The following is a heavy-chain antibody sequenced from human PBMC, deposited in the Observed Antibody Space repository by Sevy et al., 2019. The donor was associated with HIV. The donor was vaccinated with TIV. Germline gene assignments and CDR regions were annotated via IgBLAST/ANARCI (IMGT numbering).Heavy chain of an antibody. CDR2: VFYTGST. D-gene: IGHD1-26*01. J-gene: IGHJ5*02. Sequence: SETLSLTCSVSGGSISDYYWIWIRQPPGKGLEWIGFVFYTGSTNYNPSLESRVTMSVDMSKNQFSLKLSSVTASDTAVYFCARGWEEVALNWFDPWGQGTLVTFSS. CDR3: ARGWEEVALNWFDP. CDR1: GGSISDYY. V-gene: IGHV4-59*01.